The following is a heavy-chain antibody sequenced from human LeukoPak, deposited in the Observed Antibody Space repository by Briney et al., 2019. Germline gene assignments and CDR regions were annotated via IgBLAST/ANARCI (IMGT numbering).Heavy chain of an antibody. Sequence: ASVKVSCKASGYTFTSYGISWVRQAPGQGLEWMGIINPSCGSTSYAQKFQGRVTMTRDTSTSTVYMELSSLRSEDTAVYYCASGGHSDFWSGFPHWGQGTLVTVSS. J-gene: IGHJ4*02. CDR3: ASGGHSDFWSGFPH. D-gene: IGHD3-3*01. CDR1: GYTFTSYG. V-gene: IGHV1-46*01. CDR2: INPSCGST.